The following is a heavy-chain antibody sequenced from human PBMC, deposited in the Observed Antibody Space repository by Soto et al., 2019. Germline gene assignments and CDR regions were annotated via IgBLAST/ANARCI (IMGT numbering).Heavy chain of an antibody. CDR2: ISAYNGNT. J-gene: IGHJ6*03. V-gene: IGHV1-18*01. CDR3: ARVAEMGTVTKGYYYYMDV. Sequence: ASVKVSCKASGYTFTSYGISWVRQAPGQGLEWMGWISAYNGNTNYAQKLKGRVTMTTDTSTSTAYMELRSLRSDDTAVYYCARVAEMGTVTKGYYYYMDVWGKGTTVTVSS. D-gene: IGHD4-17*01. CDR1: GYTFTSYG.